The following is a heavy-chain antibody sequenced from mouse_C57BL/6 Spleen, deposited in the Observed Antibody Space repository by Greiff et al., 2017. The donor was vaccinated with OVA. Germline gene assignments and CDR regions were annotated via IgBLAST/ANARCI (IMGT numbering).Heavy chain of an antibody. CDR1: GYAFSSSW. Sequence: QVQLQQSGPELVKPGASVKISCKASGYAFSSSWMNWVKQRAGKGLEWIGRIYPGDGDTNYNGKFKGKATLTADKSSSTAYMQLSSLTSEDSAVYFCARSGDGSSLFDYWGQGTTLTVSS. CDR2: IYPGDGDT. CDR3: ARSGDGSSLFDY. D-gene: IGHD1-1*01. V-gene: IGHV1-82*01. J-gene: IGHJ2*01.